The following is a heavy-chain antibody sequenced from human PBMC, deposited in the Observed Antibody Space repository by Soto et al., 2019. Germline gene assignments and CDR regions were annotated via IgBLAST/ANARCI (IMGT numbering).Heavy chain of an antibody. CDR3: ARNPSYGLFDY. D-gene: IGHD5-18*01. CDR1: GFNFSSSW. CDR2: IKYDGNEK. Sequence: EVQLVESGGDLVQPGGSLRLSCVVSGFNFSSSWMSWVRQAPGKGLEWVANIKYDGNEKYYVDSVKGRFTISRDNAKNSLYLEMNSLRAEDTAFYYCARNPSYGLFDYWGQGSLVIVSS. J-gene: IGHJ4*02. V-gene: IGHV3-7*01.